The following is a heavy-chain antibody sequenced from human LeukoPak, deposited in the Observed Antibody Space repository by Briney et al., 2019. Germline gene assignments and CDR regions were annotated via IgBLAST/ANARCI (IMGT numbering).Heavy chain of an antibody. CDR2: IYYSGST. CDR3: AMRVGPSVGYYFDY. V-gene: IGHV4-31*03. Sequence: SQTLSLACTVSGGSISIGGYYWSWIRQHPGKGLEWIGYIYYSGSTYYNPSLKSRVTISVDTSKNQFSLKLSSVTAADTAVYYCAMRVGPSVGYYFDYWGQGTLVTVSS. D-gene: IGHD1-26*01. CDR1: GGSISIGGYY. J-gene: IGHJ4*02.